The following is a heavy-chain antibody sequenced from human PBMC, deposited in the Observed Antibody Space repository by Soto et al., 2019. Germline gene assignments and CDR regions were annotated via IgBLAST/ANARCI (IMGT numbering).Heavy chain of an antibody. CDR2: IYYSGST. Sequence: SETLSLTCTVSGGSISSSSYYWGWIRQPPGKGLEWIGSIYYSGSTYYNPSLKSRVTISVDTSKNQFSLKLSSVTAADTAVYYCARHDRQWLPSHDAFDIWGQGTMVTVSS. CDR3: ARHDRQWLPSHDAFDI. CDR1: GGSISSSSYY. D-gene: IGHD6-19*01. V-gene: IGHV4-39*01. J-gene: IGHJ3*02.